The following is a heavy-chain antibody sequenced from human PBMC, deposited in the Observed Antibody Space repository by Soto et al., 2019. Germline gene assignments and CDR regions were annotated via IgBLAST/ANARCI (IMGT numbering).Heavy chain of an antibody. CDR2: ISAYNGNT. D-gene: IGHD1-26*01. CDR1: GYTFTSYG. V-gene: IGHV1-18*01. CDR3: ARASGSSYWFDP. J-gene: IGHJ5*02. Sequence: QVQLVQSGAEVKKPGASVKVSCKASGYTFTSYGISWVRQAPGQGLEWMGWISAYNGNTNYAQKLRGRYTRTTDTTPNTAYMELRSLRSDDTAVYYCARASGSSYWFDPWGQGTLVTVSS.